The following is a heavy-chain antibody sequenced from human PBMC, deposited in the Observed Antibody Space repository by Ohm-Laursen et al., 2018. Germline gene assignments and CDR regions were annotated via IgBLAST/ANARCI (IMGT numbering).Heavy chain of an antibody. D-gene: IGHD3-10*01. J-gene: IGHJ6*02. CDR2: IIPIFGTA. CDR3: ARVPPMEDYYYYGMDV. V-gene: IGHV1-69*01. Sequence: GSSVKVSCKASGGTFSSYAISWVRQAPGQGLEWMGGIIPIFGTANYAQKFQGRVTITADESTSTAYMELSSLRSEDTAVYYCARVPPMEDYYYYGMDVWGQGTTVTVSS. CDR1: GGTFSSYA.